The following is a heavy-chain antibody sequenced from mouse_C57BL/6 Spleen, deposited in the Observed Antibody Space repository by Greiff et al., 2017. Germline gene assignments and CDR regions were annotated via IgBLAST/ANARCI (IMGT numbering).Heavy chain of an antibody. Sequence: QVQLQQPGAELVKPGASVKMSCKASGYTFTSYWITWVKQRPGQGLEWIGDIYPGSGSTNYNEKFKSKATLTVDTSSSTAYMQLSSLTSEDSAVYYCARSDDGNPYCFDYWGQGTTLTVSS. CDR1: GYTFTSYW. D-gene: IGHD2-1*01. V-gene: IGHV1-55*01. CDR3: ARSDDGNPYCFDY. CDR2: IYPGSGST. J-gene: IGHJ2*01.